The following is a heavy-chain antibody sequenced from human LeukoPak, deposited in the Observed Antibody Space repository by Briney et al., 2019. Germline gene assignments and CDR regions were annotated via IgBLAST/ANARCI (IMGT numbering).Heavy chain of an antibody. CDR2: ISDTGNT. CDR3: AKAPVTTCRGAFCYPFDY. D-gene: IGHD2-15*01. V-gene: IGHV3-23*01. J-gene: IGHJ4*02. CDR1: GFTLSSYA. Sequence: GGSLRLSCAASGFTLSSYAMSWVRQAPGKGLEWVSAISDTGNTYHADSVKGRFAISRDSSKNTLFLQMNRLRPEDAAVYYCAKAPVTTCRGAFCYPFDYWGLGTLVTVSS.